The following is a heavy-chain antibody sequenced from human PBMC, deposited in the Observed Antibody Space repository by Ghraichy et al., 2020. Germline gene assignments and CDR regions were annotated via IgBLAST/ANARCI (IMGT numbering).Heavy chain of an antibody. D-gene: IGHD3-10*01. CDR3: ARYRRGVYYYGSGRDGMDV. V-gene: IGHV1-8*01. J-gene: IGHJ6*02. CDR2: MNPNSGNT. Sequence: ASVKVSCKASGYTFTSYDINWVRQATGQGLEWMGWMNPNSGNTGYAQKFQGRVTMTRNTSISTAYMELSSLRSEDTAVYYCARYRRGVYYYGSGRDGMDVWGQGTTVTISS. CDR1: GYTFTSYD.